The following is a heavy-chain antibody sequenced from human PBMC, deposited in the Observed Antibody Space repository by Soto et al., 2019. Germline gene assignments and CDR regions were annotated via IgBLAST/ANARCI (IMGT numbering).Heavy chain of an antibody. V-gene: IGHV3-30*18. Sequence: QVQLVESGGGVVQPGGSLRLPCQASGFNFDNYARPWVRQAPGKGLGWVAVITYDGSNKYYADSVKGRFTISRDNSKNTLSLHLNTLKPEDTAVYHCAKDRVGGTFYTPLGFWGQGTLVTVSS. CDR1: GFNFDNYA. J-gene: IGHJ4*02. CDR2: ITYDGSNK. CDR3: AKDRVGGTFYTPLGF. D-gene: IGHD1-7*01.